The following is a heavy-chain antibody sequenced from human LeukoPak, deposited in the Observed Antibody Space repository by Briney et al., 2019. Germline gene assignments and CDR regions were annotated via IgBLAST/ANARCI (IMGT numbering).Heavy chain of an antibody. Sequence: PSETLSLTCTVSGASFSNDYHWGWLRQSPGKGLEWIGTMGYGGRAYFGPSLKSRVSLSIDMSRTYFSLILKSVSAADTAVYYCARTKGRAVGQTAFQYWGQGTLVTVSA. D-gene: IGHD1-26*01. CDR3: ARTKGRAVGQTAFQY. CDR2: MGYGGRA. J-gene: IGHJ4*02. V-gene: IGHV4-39*07. CDR1: GASFSNDYH.